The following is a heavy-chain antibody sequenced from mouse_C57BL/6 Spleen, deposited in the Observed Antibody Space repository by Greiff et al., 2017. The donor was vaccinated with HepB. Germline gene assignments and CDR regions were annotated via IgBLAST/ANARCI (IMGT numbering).Heavy chain of an antibody. Sequence: EVQLQQSGPGLVKPSQSLSLTCSVTGYSITSGYYWNWIRQFPGNKLEWMGYISYDGSNNYNPSLKNRISITRDTSKNQFFLKLNSVTTEDTATYYCASPGRGFAYWGQGTLVTVSA. CDR1: GYSITSGYY. D-gene: IGHD3-3*01. CDR3: ASPGRGFAY. J-gene: IGHJ3*01. CDR2: ISYDGSN. V-gene: IGHV3-6*01.